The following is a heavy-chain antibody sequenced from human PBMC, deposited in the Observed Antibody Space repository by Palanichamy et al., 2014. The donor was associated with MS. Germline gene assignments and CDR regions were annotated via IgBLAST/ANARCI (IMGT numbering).Heavy chain of an antibody. CDR2: IDPDESKT. Sequence: EVQLVDPGRLSSAWGSLRLSCVASGFAFSINAMHWVRQAPGKGLVWVSRIDPDESKTMYADSVKGRFTISRDNAKDTLYLVMNSLSAEDTAVYYCARDFPGAHDAFDIWGQGTVVTVSS. J-gene: IGHJ3*02. CDR1: GFAFSINA. D-gene: IGHD3-10*01. CDR3: ARDFPGAHDAFDI. V-gene: IGHV3-74*03.